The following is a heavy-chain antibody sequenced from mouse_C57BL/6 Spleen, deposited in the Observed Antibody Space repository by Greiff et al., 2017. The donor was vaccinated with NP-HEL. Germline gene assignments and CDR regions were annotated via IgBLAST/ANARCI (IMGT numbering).Heavy chain of an antibody. Sequence: QVQLQQSGPGLVQPSQSLSITCTVSGFSLTSYGVHWVRQSPGKGLEWLGVIWSGGSTDYNAAFISRLSISKDNSKSKVFFKMNSLQADDTAIYYCARDGNYYFDYWGQGTTLTVSS. CDR3: ARDGNYYFDY. CDR1: GFSLTSYG. D-gene: IGHD2-1*01. V-gene: IGHV2-2*01. CDR2: IWSGGST. J-gene: IGHJ2*01.